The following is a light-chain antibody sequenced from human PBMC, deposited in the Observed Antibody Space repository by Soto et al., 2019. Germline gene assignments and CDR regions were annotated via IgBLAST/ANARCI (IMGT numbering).Light chain of an antibody. CDR2: DAS. V-gene: IGKV3-11*01. J-gene: IGKJ5*01. Sequence: EFVLTQSPATLSLSPVERATLSFRASQSVSSYLAWYQQKPGQAPRLLIYDASNRATGIPARFSGTGSGTDFTLTINNLEPEDFAVYYCQVRTNWSIAFGRGTRLEIK. CDR3: QVRTNWSIA. CDR1: QSVSSY.